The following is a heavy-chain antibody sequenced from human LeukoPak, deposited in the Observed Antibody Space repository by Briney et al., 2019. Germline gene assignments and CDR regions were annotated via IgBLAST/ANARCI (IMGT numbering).Heavy chain of an antibody. V-gene: IGHV4-34*01. CDR1: GGSFSGYY. Sequence: SETLSLTCAVYGGSFSGYYWSWIRQPPGKGLEWIGEINHSGSTNYNPSLKSRVTISVDTSKNQLSLKLSSVTAADTVVYYCARVSSSWYSYWGQGTLVTVSS. CDR2: INHSGST. D-gene: IGHD6-13*01. CDR3: ARVSSSWYSY. J-gene: IGHJ4*02.